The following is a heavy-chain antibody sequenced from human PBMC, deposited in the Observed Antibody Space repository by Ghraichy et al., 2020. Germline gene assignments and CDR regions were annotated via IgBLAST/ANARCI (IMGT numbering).Heavy chain of an antibody. Sequence: SQTLSLTCTVSGGSISSYYWSRIRQPPGKGLEWIGYIYYSGSTNYNPSLKSRVTISVDTSKNQFSLSLSSVTAADTAVYYCARGSGVLSPIDYWGQGTLVTVSS. CDR3: ARGSGVLSPIDY. CDR1: GGSISSYY. D-gene: IGHD3-10*01. CDR2: IYYSGST. J-gene: IGHJ4*02. V-gene: IGHV4-59*01.